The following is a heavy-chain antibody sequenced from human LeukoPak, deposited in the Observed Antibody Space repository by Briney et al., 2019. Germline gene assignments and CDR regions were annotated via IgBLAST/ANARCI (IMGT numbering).Heavy chain of an antibody. D-gene: IGHD3-22*01. CDR1: GGSISSGSYY. Sequence: SQTLSLTCTVSGGSISSGSYYWSWIRQPAGKGLEWIGHIYTSGNGNYNPSLKSRVTISVDTSKNQFSLKLSSVTAADTAVYYCARGTGGYYYDSSGSLFDYWGQGTLVTVSS. CDR3: ARGTGGYYYDSSGSLFDY. V-gene: IGHV4-61*09. CDR2: IYTSGNG. J-gene: IGHJ4*02.